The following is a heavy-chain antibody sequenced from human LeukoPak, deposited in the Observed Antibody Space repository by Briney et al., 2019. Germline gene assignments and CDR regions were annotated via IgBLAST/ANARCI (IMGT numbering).Heavy chain of an antibody. Sequence: ASVKVSCKASGGTFSSYAISWVRQAPGQGLEWMGGIIPIFGTANYAQKFQGRVTITADESTSTAYMDLSSLRSEDTAVYYCARVMRYYDILTGYYKKGYYYYYMDVWGKGTTVTISS. CDR2: IIPIFGTA. J-gene: IGHJ6*03. D-gene: IGHD3-9*01. V-gene: IGHV1-69*13. CDR1: GGTFSSYA. CDR3: ARVMRYYDILTGYYKKGYYYYYMDV.